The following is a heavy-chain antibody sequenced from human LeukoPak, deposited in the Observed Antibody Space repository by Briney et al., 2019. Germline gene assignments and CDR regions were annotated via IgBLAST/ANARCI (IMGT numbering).Heavy chain of an antibody. J-gene: IGHJ4*02. CDR3: ARDAGSGWSPFDY. V-gene: IGHV6-1*01. CDR1: GDCVSSNSAA. Sequence: SQTLSLTCAISGDCVSSNSAAWSWIRQSRSRGLEWLGRTYYRAKWYNDYAVSMKSRITINPDTSKDQFSLQLNSVTPEDTAVYYCARDAGSGWSPFDYWGQGTLVTVSS. CDR2: TYYRAKWYN. D-gene: IGHD6-19*01.